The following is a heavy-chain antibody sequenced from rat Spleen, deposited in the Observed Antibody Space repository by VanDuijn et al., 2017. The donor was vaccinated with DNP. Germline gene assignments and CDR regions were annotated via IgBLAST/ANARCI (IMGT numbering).Heavy chain of an antibody. J-gene: IGHJ4*01. V-gene: IGHV3-3*01. D-gene: IGHD1-1*01. Sequence: EVQLQESGPGLVKPSQSLSLTCSVTGYSITSNFKWSWIRKFPGNKLEWMGYINSAGSTDYNPSLKSRISITRDTSKNQFFLQVNSLTTEDTATYYCARLRLEWEVRAMDAWGQGTSVTVSS. CDR3: ARLRLEWEVRAMDA. CDR2: INSAGST. CDR1: GYSITSNFK.